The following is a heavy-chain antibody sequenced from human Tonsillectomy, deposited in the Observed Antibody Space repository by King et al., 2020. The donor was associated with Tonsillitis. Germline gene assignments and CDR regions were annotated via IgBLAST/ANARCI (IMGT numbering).Heavy chain of an antibody. CDR2: IYHSGST. CDR1: GYSISSGYY. V-gene: IGHV4-38-2*01. D-gene: IGHD2-15*01. J-gene: IGHJ4*02. CDR3: ASDNCSGGSCYELGY. Sequence: VQLQESGPGLVKPSETLSLTCAVSGYSISSGYYCGWIRQPPGKGLEWIGSIYHSGSTYYNPSLKSRVTISVDTSKNQFSLKLSSVTAADTAVYYCASDNCSGGSCYELGYWGQGTLVTVSS.